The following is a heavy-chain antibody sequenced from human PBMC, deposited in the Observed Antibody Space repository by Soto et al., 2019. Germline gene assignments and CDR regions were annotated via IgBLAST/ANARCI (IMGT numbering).Heavy chain of an antibody. CDR3: ARGDLTMVAATPSAFDI. D-gene: IGHD2-15*01. J-gene: IGHJ3*02. CDR2: IWYDGSNK. CDR1: GFTFSSDG. Sequence: ESGGGVVQPGRSLRLSCAASGFTFSSDGMHWVHQAPGKGLEWVAVIWYDGSNKYYADSVKGRFTISRDNSKNTLYLQMNSLRAEDTAVYYCARGDLTMVAATPSAFDIWGQGTMVTVSS. V-gene: IGHV3-33*01.